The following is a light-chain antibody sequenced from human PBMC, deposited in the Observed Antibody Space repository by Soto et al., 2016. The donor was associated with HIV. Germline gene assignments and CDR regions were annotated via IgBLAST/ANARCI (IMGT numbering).Light chain of an antibody. CDR2: KAS. Sequence: DIQMTQSPSTLSASVGDRVTITCRASQSISSWLAWYQQKPGKAPNLLIYKASSLESGVPSSFSGSGSGTEFTLTISSLQPDDFATHYCQQYDSYPYTFGQGTKLEIK. CDR3: QQYDSYPYT. J-gene: IGKJ2*01. V-gene: IGKV1-5*03. CDR1: QSISSW.